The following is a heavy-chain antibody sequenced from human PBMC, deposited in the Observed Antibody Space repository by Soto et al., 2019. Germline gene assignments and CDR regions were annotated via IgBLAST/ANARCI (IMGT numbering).Heavy chain of an antibody. V-gene: IGHV3-74*01. CDR1: GFTFSTYW. CDR2: VNSDGSST. Sequence: EVQLVESGGGLVQPGESLRLSCAASGFTFSTYWMHWVRQAPGKGLVWVSRVNSDGSSTTYADSVKGRFTLSRDNAKNTLYLQMNSLRAEDTAVYYCARRGEGYSYFDYWGQGILFTVSS. J-gene: IGHJ4*02. D-gene: IGHD4-4*01. CDR3: ARRGEGYSYFDY.